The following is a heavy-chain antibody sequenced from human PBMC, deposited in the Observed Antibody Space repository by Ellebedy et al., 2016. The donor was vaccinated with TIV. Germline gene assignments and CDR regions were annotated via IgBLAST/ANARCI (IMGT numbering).Heavy chain of an antibody. V-gene: IGHV3-21*01. CDR2: ITSSSSYI. Sequence: GGSLRLXXAASGFSFSTYTMNWVRQAPGKGLEWVSSITSSSSYIYYADSLRGRLTISRDNTKNSLYLQMNSLSPEDTAVYYCAREKDGYNCFDYWGQGTRVTVSS. D-gene: IGHD5-24*01. J-gene: IGHJ4*02. CDR3: AREKDGYNCFDY. CDR1: GFSFSTYT.